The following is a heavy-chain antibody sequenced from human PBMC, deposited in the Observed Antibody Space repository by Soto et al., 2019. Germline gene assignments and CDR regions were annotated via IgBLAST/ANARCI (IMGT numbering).Heavy chain of an antibody. CDR3: ARGSHNDDGAVSKENWFDP. D-gene: IGHD3-10*01. V-gene: IGHV3-66*01. CDR1: GFTVSNNY. CDR2: IYIGGST. Sequence: GSLRLSCAASGFTVSNNYMSWVRQAPGKGLEWVSVIYIGGSTDYADSVKGRFMISRDNSNNTLYLQMNSLRAEDTAVYYCARGSHNDDGAVSKENWFDPWGQGTLVTVSS. J-gene: IGHJ5*02.